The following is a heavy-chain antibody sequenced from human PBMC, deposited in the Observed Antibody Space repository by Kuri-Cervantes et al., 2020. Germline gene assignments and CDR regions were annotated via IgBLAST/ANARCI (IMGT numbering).Heavy chain of an antibody. V-gene: IGHV1-46*01. Sequence: ASVKVSCKASGNTFTNYYVHWVRQAPGQGLEWMGIINPSGDKTNNAQRFHGRVTMTTDTSTSTAYMELRSLRSDDTAVYYCARAGVNTPAAKGPFDPWGQGTLVTVSS. J-gene: IGHJ5*02. CDR3: ARAGVNTPAAKGPFDP. D-gene: IGHD2-15*01. CDR1: GNTFTNYY. CDR2: INPSGDKT.